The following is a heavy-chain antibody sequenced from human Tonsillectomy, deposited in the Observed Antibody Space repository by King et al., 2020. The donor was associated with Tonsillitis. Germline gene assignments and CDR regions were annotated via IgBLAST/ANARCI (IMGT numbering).Heavy chain of an antibody. V-gene: IGHV1-2*02. CDR1: GYTFTGYC. CDR2: INPNSGGT. J-gene: IGHJ5*02. CDR3: ARVAFGGDPRGWFDP. D-gene: IGHD3-16*01. Sequence: QLVQSGAEVKKPGASVKVSCKASGYTFTGYCMHWVRQAPGQGLEWMGWINPNSGGTNYAQKFQGRVTMTRDTSISTAYMELSRLRSDDTAVYYCARVAFGGDPRGWFDPWGQGTLVTVSS.